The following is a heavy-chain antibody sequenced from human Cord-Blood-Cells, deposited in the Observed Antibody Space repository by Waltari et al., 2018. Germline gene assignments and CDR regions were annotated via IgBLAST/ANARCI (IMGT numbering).Heavy chain of an antibody. J-gene: IGHJ3*02. CDR2: IYYSGST. V-gene: IGHV4-59*01. CDR3: ARDIAVAGTGAFDI. D-gene: IGHD6-19*01. CDR1: GGSISSYS. Sequence: QVQLQESGPGLVKPSETLSLTCTVPGGSISSYSWSWIRQPPGKGLEWIGYIYYSGSTNFNPSLKSRVTISVDTSKNQFSLKLSSVTAADTAVYYCARDIAVAGTGAFDIWGQGTMVTVSS.